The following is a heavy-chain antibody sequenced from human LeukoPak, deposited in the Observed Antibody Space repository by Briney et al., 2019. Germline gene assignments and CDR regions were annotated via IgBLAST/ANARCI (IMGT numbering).Heavy chain of an antibody. CDR1: GFMFSNYG. CDR2: ISYDGSNK. D-gene: IGHD3-10*01. Sequence: GGSLRLSCAASGFMFSNYGMQWVRQAPGKGLEWVAVISYDGSNKYYADSVKGRFTISRDNSKNTLYLQMDSLRAEDTAVYYCAKDLRRRYYFGSGSRGGTFDIWGQGTMVTVSS. V-gene: IGHV3-30*18. J-gene: IGHJ3*02. CDR3: AKDLRRRYYFGSGSRGGTFDI.